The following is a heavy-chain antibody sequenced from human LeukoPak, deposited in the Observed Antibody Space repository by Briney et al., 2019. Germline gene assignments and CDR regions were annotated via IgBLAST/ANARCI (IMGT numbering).Heavy chain of an antibody. CDR3: AREYSSSSGKALDY. Sequence: GGSLRLSCAASGLTFSTYSMNWVRQAQGKGLEWVSYISSSSSTIYYADSVKGRFTISRDNAKNSLHLQMNTLRDEDTAVYYCAREYSSSSGKALDYWGQGTLVTVSS. CDR1: GLTFSTYS. V-gene: IGHV3-48*02. D-gene: IGHD6-6*01. CDR2: ISSSSSTI. J-gene: IGHJ4*02.